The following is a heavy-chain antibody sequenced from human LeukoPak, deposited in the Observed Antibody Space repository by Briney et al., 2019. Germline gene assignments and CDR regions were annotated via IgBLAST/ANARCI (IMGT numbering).Heavy chain of an antibody. V-gene: IGHV1-18*01. CDR1: GYIFSSYG. CDR2: ISAYNGNT. J-gene: IGHJ5*02. CDR3: ARDGYCGGGGCWDLNWFDP. D-gene: IGHD2-15*01. Sequence: ASVKVSCKASGYIFSSYGISWVRQAPGQGLEWMGWISAYNGNTKYAQKLQGRVTMTTDTSTSTAYMELRSLRSDDTAVYYCARDGYCGGGGCWDLNWFDPWGQGTLVTVSS.